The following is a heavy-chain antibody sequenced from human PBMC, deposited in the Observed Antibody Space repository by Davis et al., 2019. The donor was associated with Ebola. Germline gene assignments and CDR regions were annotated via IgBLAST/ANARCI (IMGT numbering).Heavy chain of an antibody. J-gene: IGHJ4*02. D-gene: IGHD6-19*01. CDR1: GDSISSSNW. Sequence: SQTLSLTCAVSGDSISSSNWWSWIRQPPGKGLEWIGYIYYSGSTNYNPSLKSRVTISVDTSKNQFSLKLSSVTAADTAVYYCARTTRASGWFLDYWGQGALVTVSS. V-gene: IGHV4-28*01. CDR2: IYYSGST. CDR3: ARTTRASGWFLDY.